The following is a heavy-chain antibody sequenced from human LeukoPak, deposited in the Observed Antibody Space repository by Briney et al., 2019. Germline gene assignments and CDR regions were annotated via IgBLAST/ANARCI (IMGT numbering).Heavy chain of an antibody. CDR1: GFTFDDYA. CDR2: ISWDSDRI. D-gene: IGHD1-7*01. Sequence: PGRSLRLSCAASGFTFDDYAMHWVRQAPGKGLEWVSGISWDSDRIGYADSVKGRFTISRDNAKNSLYLQMNSLRAEDMALYYCAKDILFRDNWNYMRYFDSWGQGTLVAVSS. J-gene: IGHJ4*02. CDR3: AKDILFRDNWNYMRYFDS. V-gene: IGHV3-9*03.